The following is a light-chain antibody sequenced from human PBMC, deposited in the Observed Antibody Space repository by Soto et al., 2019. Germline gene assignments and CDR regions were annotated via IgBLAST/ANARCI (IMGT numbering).Light chain of an antibody. V-gene: IGKV1-39*01. Sequence: DIQMTQSPSSLSASVGDRVTITCRASQSISSYLNWYQQKPGKAPKLLIYDASSLQSGGPSRFSDSGSATDFTLTVSSLQPEDFATYYCQQIYSTPLSFDQGTKVEIK. J-gene: IGKJ1*01. CDR2: DAS. CDR3: QQIYSTPLS. CDR1: QSISSY.